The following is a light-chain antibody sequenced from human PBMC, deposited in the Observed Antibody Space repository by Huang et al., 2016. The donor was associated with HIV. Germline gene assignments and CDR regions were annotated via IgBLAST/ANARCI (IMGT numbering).Light chain of an antibody. CDR2: GAS. J-gene: IGKJ4*01. Sequence: EIVMTQSPATLCVSPGERPTLSCRASQNIGNNLAWYQQKPGQAPRLLIYGASTRATGIPARFSGSGSGTEFTLTISSLQSEDFAVFYCQQYNEWLLTFGGGTKVEIK. V-gene: IGKV3-15*01. CDR1: QNIGNN. CDR3: QQYNEWLLT.